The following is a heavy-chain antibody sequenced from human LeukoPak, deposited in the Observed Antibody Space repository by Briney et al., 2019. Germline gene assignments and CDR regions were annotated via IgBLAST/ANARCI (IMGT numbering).Heavy chain of an antibody. CDR3: ARQDVVVPPGSWFDP. J-gene: IGHJ5*02. Sequence: PGESLKISCKGSGYSFTSYWIGWVRQMPGKGLEWMGIIYPGDSDTRYSPSFQGQVTISADKSISTAYLQWSSLKASDTAMYYCARQDVVVPPGSWFDPWGQGTLVTVSS. CDR1: GYSFTSYW. V-gene: IGHV5-51*01. CDR2: IYPGDSDT. D-gene: IGHD2-2*01.